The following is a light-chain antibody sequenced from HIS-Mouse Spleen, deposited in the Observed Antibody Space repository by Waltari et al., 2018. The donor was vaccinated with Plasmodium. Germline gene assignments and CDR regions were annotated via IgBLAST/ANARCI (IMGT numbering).Light chain of an antibody. CDR1: KLGYKY. J-gene: IGLJ2*01. CDR2: EDS. CDR3: QAWDSSTVV. V-gene: IGLV3-1*01. Sequence: SYELTQPPSVSVSPGQTASITCSGDKLGYKYACWYQQKPGQSPVLVIYEDSKRPSGSTGRFSCANSGNTATLTISGTQAMDEADYYRQAWDSSTVVFGGGTKLTVL.